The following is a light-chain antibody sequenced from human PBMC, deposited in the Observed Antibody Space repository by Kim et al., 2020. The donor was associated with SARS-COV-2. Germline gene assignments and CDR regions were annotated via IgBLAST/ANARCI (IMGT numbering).Light chain of an antibody. V-gene: IGLV2-14*03. CDR1: SSDVGSYNY. CDR2: DVS. J-gene: IGLJ3*02. CDR3: CSYAGSSTLV. Sequence: GQSITNSCTGTSSDVGSYNYVSWYQQHPGKAPKLMIYDVSNRPSGVSNRFSGSKSGNTASLTISGLQAEDEADYYCCSYAGSSTLVFGGGTQLTVL.